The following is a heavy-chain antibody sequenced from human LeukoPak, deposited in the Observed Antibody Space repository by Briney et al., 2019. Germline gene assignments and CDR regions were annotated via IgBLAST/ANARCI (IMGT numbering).Heavy chain of an antibody. Sequence: PSETLSLTCTVSGVSISTYYWSWIPQPPGKGLEWIGYIYYSGNTNYNPSLKRRVTISIDTSKNQFSLKLSSVTAADTAVYYCARAYTSWSFDYWGQGTLVTVSS. CDR2: IYYSGNT. J-gene: IGHJ4*02. V-gene: IGHV4-59*01. CDR3: ARAYTSWSFDY. CDR1: GVSISTYY. D-gene: IGHD2-2*02.